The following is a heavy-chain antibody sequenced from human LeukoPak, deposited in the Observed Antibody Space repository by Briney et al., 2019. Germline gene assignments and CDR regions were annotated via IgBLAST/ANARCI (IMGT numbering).Heavy chain of an antibody. Sequence: ASVKVSCKASGYTFSSYGITWVRQAPGQGLEWMGWISAYNGNTNYVQKLQGRVTMTTDTSTSTAYMELRSLRSDDTAVYYCARDLRYCGGDCSHYYYYGMDVWGQGTTVTVSS. CDR1: GYTFSSYG. CDR3: ARDLRYCGGDCSHYYYYGMDV. J-gene: IGHJ6*02. V-gene: IGHV1-18*01. D-gene: IGHD2-21*02. CDR2: ISAYNGNT.